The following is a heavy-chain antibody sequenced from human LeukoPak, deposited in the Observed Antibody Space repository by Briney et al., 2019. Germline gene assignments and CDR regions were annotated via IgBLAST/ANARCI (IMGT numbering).Heavy chain of an antibody. J-gene: IGHJ4*02. Sequence: KPSETLSLTCTVFGGYISDYYWTWIRQSAGKGLEWIGRVQISENNNYNPSLRSRVTLSLDTSKNQFSLRLTSVTAADTAIYYCARESVAAGTRWFDYWGQGTLVTVSS. CDR2: VQISENN. V-gene: IGHV4-4*07. CDR1: GGYISDYY. D-gene: IGHD6-13*01. CDR3: ARESVAAGTRWFDY.